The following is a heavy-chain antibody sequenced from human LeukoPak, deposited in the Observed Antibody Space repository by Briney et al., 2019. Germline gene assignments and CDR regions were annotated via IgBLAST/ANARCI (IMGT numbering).Heavy chain of an antibody. V-gene: IGHV3-23*01. Sequence: SGGSLRLSCAASGFTFSSYAMSWVRQAPGKGLEWVSAISGSGGSTYYADSVKGRFTISRDNSKNTLYLQMNSLRAEDTAVYYCASVSSSGYYFDYWGQGTLVTVSS. J-gene: IGHJ4*02. D-gene: IGHD6-13*01. CDR3: ASVSSSGYYFDY. CDR1: GFTFSSYA. CDR2: ISGSGGST.